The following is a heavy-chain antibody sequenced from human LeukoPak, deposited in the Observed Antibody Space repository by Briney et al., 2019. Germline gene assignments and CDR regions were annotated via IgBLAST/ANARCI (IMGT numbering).Heavy chain of an antibody. CDR1: GYTFTSYD. CDR2: ISAYNGNT. Sequence: ASVKVSCKASGYTFTSYDINWVRQAPGQGLEWMGWISAYNGNTNYAQKLQGRVTMTTDTSTSTAYMELRSLRSDDTAVYYCARDTAVELGDWFDPWGQGTLVTVSS. CDR3: ARDTAVELGDWFDP. V-gene: IGHV1-18*01. D-gene: IGHD6-19*01. J-gene: IGHJ5*02.